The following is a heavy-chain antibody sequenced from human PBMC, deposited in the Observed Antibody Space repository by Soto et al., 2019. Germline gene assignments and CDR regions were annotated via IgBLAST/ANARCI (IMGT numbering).Heavy chain of an antibody. CDR3: ARGSGRDGYNSIVY. CDR1: GGSLSSGCYS. J-gene: IGHJ4*02. D-gene: IGHD5-12*01. Sequence: QLQLQESGSGLVKPSQTLSLTCAVSGGSLSSGCYSWSWIRQPPGKGLEWIGYIYHSGSTYYNPSVKRRVAISVDRSKNQFSLKLSSVTAADRAVYYCARGSGRDGYNSIVYWGQGTLVTVSS. CDR2: IYHSGST. V-gene: IGHV4-30-2*01.